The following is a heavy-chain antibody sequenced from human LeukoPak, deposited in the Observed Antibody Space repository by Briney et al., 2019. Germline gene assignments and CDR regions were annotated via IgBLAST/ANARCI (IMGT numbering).Heavy chain of an antibody. CDR3: ARDGETSNYDFWSGSQSGYFDY. CDR2: ISSNGGST. V-gene: IGHV3-64*04. J-gene: IGHJ4*02. Sequence: PGGSLRLSCSASGFSFSSYAMHWVRQAPGKGLEYVSAISSNGGSTYYADSVKGRFTISRDNSKNTLYLQMNSLRAEDTAVYYCARDGETSNYDFWSGSQSGYFDYWGQGTLVTVSS. D-gene: IGHD3-3*01. CDR1: GFSFSSYA.